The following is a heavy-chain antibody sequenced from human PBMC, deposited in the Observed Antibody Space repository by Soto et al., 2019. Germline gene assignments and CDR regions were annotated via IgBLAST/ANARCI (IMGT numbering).Heavy chain of an antibody. Sequence: GGSLRLSCAASGFTCSSYDMVWVRQGPGKGLEWVAVVSIGGSTHYADSVRGRFTISRDNSKNTLSLQMNSLTAEDTAVYFCAKRRGAGGHFDYWGQGALFTVSS. CDR3: AKRRGAGGHFDY. D-gene: IGHD2-15*01. J-gene: IGHJ4*02. CDR2: VSIGGST. V-gene: IGHV3-23*01. CDR1: GFTCSSYD.